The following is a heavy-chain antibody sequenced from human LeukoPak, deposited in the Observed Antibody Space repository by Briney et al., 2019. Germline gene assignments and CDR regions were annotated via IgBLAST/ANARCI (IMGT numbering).Heavy chain of an antibody. CDR1: GFTFSDCY. D-gene: IGHD5-12*01. CDR2: ITNSGNII. J-gene: IGHJ6*03. V-gene: IGHV3-11*04. CDR3: ARLSVLVDIAMDV. Sequence: GGSLRLSCAASGFTFSDCYMSWIRQAPGKGLEWVSHITNSGNIIWYADPVKGRFTISRDNAKNSFYLHMNSLRAEDTAVYYCARLSVLVDIAMDVWGKGTSVTVSS.